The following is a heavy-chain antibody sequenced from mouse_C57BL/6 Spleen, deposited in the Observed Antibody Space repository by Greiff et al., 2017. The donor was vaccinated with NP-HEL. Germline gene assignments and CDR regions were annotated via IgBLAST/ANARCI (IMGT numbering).Heavy chain of an antibody. V-gene: IGHV1-55*01. J-gene: IGHJ3*01. CDR3: ARLPYYGSSGFAY. D-gene: IGHD1-1*01. CDR1: GYTFTSYW. CDR2: IYPGSGST. Sequence: QVQLQQSGAELVKPGASVKMSCKASGYTFTSYWITWVKQRPGQGLEWIGDIYPGSGSTNYNEKFKSKATLTVDTSSSTAYLQLSSLTSEDSAVYYCARLPYYGSSGFAYWGQGTLVTVSA.